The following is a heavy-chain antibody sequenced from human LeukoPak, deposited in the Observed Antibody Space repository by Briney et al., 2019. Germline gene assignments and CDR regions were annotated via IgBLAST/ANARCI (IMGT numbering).Heavy chain of an antibody. J-gene: IGHJ4*02. Sequence: RPSETLSLTCTVSGASISSYYWSWIRQPAGKGLEWIGRIYVSGTSVYNPSLKSRVSMSVDTSKNQLSLRLRSVTAADTAVYYCARDDVDTPPFDYLGQGTLVIVSS. D-gene: IGHD5-18*01. CDR1: GASISSYY. CDR3: ARDDVDTPPFDY. CDR2: IYVSGTS. V-gene: IGHV4-4*07.